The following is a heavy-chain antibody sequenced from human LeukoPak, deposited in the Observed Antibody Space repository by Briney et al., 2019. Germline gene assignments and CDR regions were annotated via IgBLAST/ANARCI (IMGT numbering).Heavy chain of an antibody. D-gene: IGHD5-12*01. CDR2: ISSSGSTI. J-gene: IGHJ4*02. Sequence: GGSLGLSCAASGFTFSSYEMNWVRQAPGKGLEWVSYISSSGSTIYYADSVKGRFTISRDNARNSLYLQMNSLRAEDTAVYYCARERGYSGYDYYFDYWGQGTLVTVSS. CDR1: GFTFSSYE. CDR3: ARERGYSGYDYYFDY. V-gene: IGHV3-48*03.